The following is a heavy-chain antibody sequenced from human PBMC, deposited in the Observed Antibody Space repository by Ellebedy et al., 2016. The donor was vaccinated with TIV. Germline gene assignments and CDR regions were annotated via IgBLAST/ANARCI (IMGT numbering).Heavy chain of an antibody. Sequence: SVKVSXXASGGTFSSYAISWVRQAPGQGLEWMGGIIPIFGTANYAQKFQGRVTITADESTSTAYMELSSLRSEDTAVYYCASDDYDFWSGYSYYFDYWGQGTLVTVSS. CDR1: GGTFSSYA. CDR3: ASDDYDFWSGYSYYFDY. CDR2: IIPIFGTA. J-gene: IGHJ4*02. D-gene: IGHD3-3*01. V-gene: IGHV1-69*13.